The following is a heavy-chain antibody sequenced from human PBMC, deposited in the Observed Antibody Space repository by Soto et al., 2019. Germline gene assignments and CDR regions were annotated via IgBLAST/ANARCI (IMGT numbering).Heavy chain of an antibody. D-gene: IGHD3-9*01. CDR1: GCTYITEA. CDR3: AKDPYDTLTGYNTWFDP. V-gene: IGHV3-23*01. Sequence: RLSSSSRGCTYITEAVGSVRQATGKGLEWVSAISGSGGSTYYADSVKGRFTISRDNSKNTLYLQMNSLRAEDTAVYYCAKDPYDTLTGYNTWFDPWCQGTLVTVSS. CDR2: ISGSGGST. J-gene: IGHJ5*02.